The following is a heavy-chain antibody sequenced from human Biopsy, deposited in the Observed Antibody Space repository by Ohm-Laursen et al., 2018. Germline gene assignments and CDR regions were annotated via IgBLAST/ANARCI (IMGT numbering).Heavy chain of an antibody. CDR2: IYYSVMT. CDR1: GDSVTKYY. J-gene: IGHJ6*02. D-gene: IGHD4-11*01. V-gene: IGHV4-59*02. Sequence: TLSLSCTVSGDSVTKYYWSWIRQPPGKGLEWIGHIYYSVMTNYNPSLQSRVSISVDTSRNQVSLTLSSVTAADTAVYYCARDSGILNYGNFKYYHYYGMDVWGQGTKVTVSS. CDR3: ARDSGILNYGNFKYYHYYGMDV.